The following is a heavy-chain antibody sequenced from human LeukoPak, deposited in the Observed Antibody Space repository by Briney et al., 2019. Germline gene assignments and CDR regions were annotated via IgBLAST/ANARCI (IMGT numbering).Heavy chain of an antibody. J-gene: IGHJ6*02. CDR2: ISYSGST. V-gene: IGHV4-39*01. D-gene: IGHD3-10*01. CDR3: ARGISYYFGMDV. Sequence: SETLSLTCTVSGFSFTNNGYFWGWIRQPPGKVLEWIGSISYSGSTYYNPSLKSRVTISVDTSKNQFSLKLRSVTAADTAVYHCARGISYYFGMDVWGQGTTVTVSS. CDR1: GFSFTNNGYF.